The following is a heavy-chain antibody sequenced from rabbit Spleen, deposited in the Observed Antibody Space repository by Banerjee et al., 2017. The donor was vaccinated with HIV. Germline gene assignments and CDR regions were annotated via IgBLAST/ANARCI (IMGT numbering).Heavy chain of an antibody. Sequence: QSLEESGGDLVKPGASLTLTCTASGVSFSYSSYMCWVRQAPGKGLEWIACIDIGSSGFAYFATWAKGRSTISKTPSTTVTLQMTRLTAANTSTYFCASDSSNSFSSYGMHLCGQGTLVT. V-gene: IGHV1S40*01. J-gene: IGHJ6*01. CDR1: GVSFSYSSY. CDR3: ASDSSNSFSSYGMHL. CDR2: IDIGSSGFA. D-gene: IGHD1-1*01.